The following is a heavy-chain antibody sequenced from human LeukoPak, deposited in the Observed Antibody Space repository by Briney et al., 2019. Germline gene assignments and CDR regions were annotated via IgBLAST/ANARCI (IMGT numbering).Heavy chain of an antibody. CDR2: IYSGGST. CDR3: ARGLPVAGTEGFDY. D-gene: IGHD6-19*01. J-gene: IGHJ4*02. Sequence: GGSLRLSCAASGFTVSSNYMSWVRQAPGKGLEWVSVIYSGGSTYYADSVKGRFTISRDNSKNTLYLQMNSLRAEDTAVYYCARGLPVAGTEGFDYWGQGTLVTVSS. V-gene: IGHV3-53*01. CDR1: GFTVSSNY.